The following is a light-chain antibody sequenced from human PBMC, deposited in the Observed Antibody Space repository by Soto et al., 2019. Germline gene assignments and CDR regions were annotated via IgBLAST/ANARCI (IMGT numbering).Light chain of an antibody. CDR2: DIS. CDR3: QQSYYNPT. Sequence: DLQMAQSPSSLSAAVGNRVTITCRPSQSVFSYLHWYQQKPGRAPNLLIYDISTLQSGVPSRFSGSGSGTDFTLTISSLQHEDFATYYCQQSYYNPTFGQGTKVDIK. CDR1: QSVFSY. J-gene: IGKJ1*01. V-gene: IGKV1-39*01.